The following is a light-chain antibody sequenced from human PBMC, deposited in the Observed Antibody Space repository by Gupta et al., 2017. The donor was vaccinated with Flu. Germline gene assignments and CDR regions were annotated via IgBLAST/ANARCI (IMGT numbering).Light chain of an antibody. CDR1: SSNIGAGYD. V-gene: IGLV1-40*01. Sequence: QSVLTQPPSVSGAPGPRVTISCTGRSSNIGAGYDVHWYQQLPGTAPKLLIYGNSNRPSGVPDRFSGSKSGTSASLAITGLQAEDEADYYCQSYDSSLSAWVFGGGTKLTVL. CDR2: GNS. J-gene: IGLJ3*02. CDR3: QSYDSSLSAWV.